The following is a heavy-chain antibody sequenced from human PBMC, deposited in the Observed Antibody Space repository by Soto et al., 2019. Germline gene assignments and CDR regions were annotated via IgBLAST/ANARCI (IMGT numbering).Heavy chain of an antibody. CDR2: IYPGDSGT. CDR3: ARGYCTTTICDPWFDP. V-gene: IGHV5-51*01. D-gene: IGHD2-2*01. J-gene: IGHJ5*02. CDR1: GYSFTSYW. Sequence: GESLKISCTGVGYSFTSYWIGWVRQMPGKGLEWMGIIYPGDSGTRYSPSFQGQVTFSADKSITTSYLQWSSLKASDTAMYYCARGYCTTTICDPWFDPWGQGTLVTVSS.